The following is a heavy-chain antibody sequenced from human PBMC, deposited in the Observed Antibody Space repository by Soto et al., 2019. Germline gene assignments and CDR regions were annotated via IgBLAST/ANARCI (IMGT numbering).Heavy chain of an antibody. CDR2: INPNSGGT. Sequence: ASVKVCCKASGYTFTGYYMHWVRQAPGQGLEWMGWINPNSGGTNYAQKFQGWVTMTSDTSISTAYMELSRLRSDDTAVYYCARAGGEGSSWYKGGDYYYGMDVWGQGTTVTVSS. CDR3: ARAGGEGSSWYKGGDYYYGMDV. J-gene: IGHJ6*02. V-gene: IGHV1-2*04. D-gene: IGHD6-13*01. CDR1: GYTFTGYY.